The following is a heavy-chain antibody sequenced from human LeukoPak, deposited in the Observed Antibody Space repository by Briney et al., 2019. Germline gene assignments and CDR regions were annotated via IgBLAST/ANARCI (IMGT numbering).Heavy chain of an antibody. D-gene: IGHD3-22*01. V-gene: IGHV3-30*03. Sequence: GSLRLSCAASGFTFSSYGMHWVRQAPGKGLEWVAVISYDGSNKYYADSVKGRFTISRDNSKNTLYLQMNSLRAEDTAVYYCARETLDYYDSSGYYYHYYYYGMDVWGQGTTVTVSS. CDR2: ISYDGSNK. J-gene: IGHJ6*02. CDR3: ARETLDYYDSSGYYYHYYYYGMDV. CDR1: GFTFSSYG.